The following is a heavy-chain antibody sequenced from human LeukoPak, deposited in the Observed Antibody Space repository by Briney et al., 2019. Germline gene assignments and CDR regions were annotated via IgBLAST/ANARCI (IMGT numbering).Heavy chain of an antibody. CDR2: INSDRSST. CDR1: GFTFSSYW. J-gene: IGHJ3*02. CDR3: ARETTVNAFDI. D-gene: IGHD4-17*01. Sequence: PGGSLRLSCAASGFTFSSYWMHWVRQAPGKGLVWVSRINSDRSSTSYADSVKGRFTISRDNAKNTLYLQMNSLRAEDTAVYYCARETTVNAFDIWGQGTMVTVSS. V-gene: IGHV3-74*01.